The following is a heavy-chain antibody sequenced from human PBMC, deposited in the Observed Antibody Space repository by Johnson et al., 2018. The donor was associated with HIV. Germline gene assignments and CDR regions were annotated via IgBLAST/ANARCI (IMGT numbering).Heavy chain of an antibody. V-gene: IGHV3-23*04. CDR3: AATMVRGVIQSRAFDI. CDR2: ISGSGGSA. D-gene: IGHD3-10*01. Sequence: VQLVESGGGLVKPGGSLRLSCAASGFTFSSYAMSWVRQAPGKGLEWVSAISGSGGSAYYTDSVKGPFTISRDNSKNTLYLQMNSLRAADKAIDYCAATMVRGVIQSRAFDIWGQGTMVTVSS. J-gene: IGHJ3*02. CDR1: GFTFSSYA.